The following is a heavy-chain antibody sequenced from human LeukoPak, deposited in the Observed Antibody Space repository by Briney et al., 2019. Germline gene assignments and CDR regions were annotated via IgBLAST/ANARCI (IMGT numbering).Heavy chain of an antibody. CDR1: GGSFGGYY. D-gene: IGHD3-22*01. J-gene: IGHJ6*03. Sequence: SETLSLTCAVYGGSFGGYYWSWIRQPPGKGLEWIGEINHSGSTNYNPSLKSRVTISVDTSKNQFSLKLSSVTAADTAVYYCASGRTNIPYYYDSSGYYYKMDYYYYMDVWGKGTTVTVSS. CDR2: INHSGST. V-gene: IGHV4-34*01. CDR3: ASGRTNIPYYYDSSGYYYKMDYYYYMDV.